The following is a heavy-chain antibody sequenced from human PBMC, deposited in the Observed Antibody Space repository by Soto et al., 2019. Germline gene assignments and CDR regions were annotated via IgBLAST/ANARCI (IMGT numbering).Heavy chain of an antibody. D-gene: IGHD3-9*01. CDR2: IIPIFGTA. V-gene: IGHV1-69*13. J-gene: IGHJ3*02. CDR3: ARRYYDILTGPDTDDAFDI. CDR1: GYTFTSYD. Sequence: SVKVSCKASGYTFTSYDINWVRQATGQGLEWMGGIIPIFGTASYAQKFQGRVTITADESTSTAYMELSSLRSEDTAVYYCARRYYDILTGPDTDDAFDIWGQGTMVTVSS.